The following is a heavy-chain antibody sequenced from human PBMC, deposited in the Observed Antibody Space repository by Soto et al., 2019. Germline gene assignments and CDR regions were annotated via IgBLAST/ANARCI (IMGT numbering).Heavy chain of an antibody. D-gene: IGHD2-2*01. CDR2: IYYSGST. V-gene: IGHV4-31*03. J-gene: IGHJ4*02. Sequence: QVQLQESGLGLVKPSQTLSLTCTVSGGSISSGGYYWSWIRQHPGKGLEWIGYIYYSGSTYYNPSLNSRVTISVDTSKNQFSLKLSSVTAADTAVYYCAKGERYQLLTSGPLDYWGQGTLVTVSS. CDR3: AKGERYQLLTSGPLDY. CDR1: GGSISSGGYY.